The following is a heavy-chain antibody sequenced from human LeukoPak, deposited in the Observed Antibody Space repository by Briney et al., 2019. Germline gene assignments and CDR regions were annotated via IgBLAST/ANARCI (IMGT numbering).Heavy chain of an antibody. CDR2: ISVYNGNT. Sequence: ASVNVSCKASGYMFTNYGISWVRQAPGQGLEWMGWISVYNGNTNYAQKLQGRVTMTEDTSTDTAYMELSSLRSEDTAVYYCATGAMVRGVMGFDYWGQGTLVTVSS. CDR1: GYMFTNYG. J-gene: IGHJ4*02. D-gene: IGHD3-10*01. V-gene: IGHV1-18*01. CDR3: ATGAMVRGVMGFDY.